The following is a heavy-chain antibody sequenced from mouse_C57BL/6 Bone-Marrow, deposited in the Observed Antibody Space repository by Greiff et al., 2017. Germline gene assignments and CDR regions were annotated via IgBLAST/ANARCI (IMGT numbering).Heavy chain of an antibody. V-gene: IGHV1-55*01. D-gene: IGHD1-1*01. CDR1: GYTFTSYW. CDR3: ARRYYGSSLYYFDY. Sequence: LQQPGAELVKPGASVKMSCKASGYTFTSYWITWVKQRPGQGLEWIGDIYPGSGSTNYNEKFKSKATLTVDTSSSTAYMQLSSLTSEDSAVYYGARRYYGSSLYYFDYWGQGTTLTVSS. J-gene: IGHJ2*01. CDR2: IYPGSGST.